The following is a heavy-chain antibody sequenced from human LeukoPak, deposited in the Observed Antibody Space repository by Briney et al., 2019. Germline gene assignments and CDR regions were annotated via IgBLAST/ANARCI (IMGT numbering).Heavy chain of an antibody. V-gene: IGHV3-7*01. D-gene: IGHD3-10*01. Sequence: GGSLRLSCAASGFMFSSYAMSWVRQAPGKGLEWVANINEDGSEKYYLDSVRGRFTISRDNAKNSLYLQMDSLRAEDTAVYYCARLFVYGSGAEAFDYWGQGALVTVSS. CDR3: ARLFVYGSGAEAFDY. CDR2: INEDGSEK. CDR1: GFMFSSYA. J-gene: IGHJ4*02.